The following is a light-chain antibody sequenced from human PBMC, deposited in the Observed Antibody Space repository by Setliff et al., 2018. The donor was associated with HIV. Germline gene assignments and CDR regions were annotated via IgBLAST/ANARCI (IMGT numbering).Light chain of an antibody. CDR1: SSDVGGYNY. Sequence: QSVLTQPASVSGSPGQSITISCTGSSSDVGGYNYVSWYQQHPGKAPKLMIYDVSQRPSGVSDRFSVSKSGITASLTISGLQPEDESDYYCSSYTASSTLVFGGGTKVTVL. CDR2: DVS. V-gene: IGLV2-14*03. J-gene: IGLJ3*02. CDR3: SSYTASSTLV.